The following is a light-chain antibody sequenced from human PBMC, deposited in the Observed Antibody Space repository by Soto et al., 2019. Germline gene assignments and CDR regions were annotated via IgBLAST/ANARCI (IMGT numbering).Light chain of an antibody. J-gene: IGKJ2*01. CDR2: DAS. Sequence: EIVLTQSPATLSLSPGERDTLSCRASQSVGSSLAWYQQKPGQAPRLLIYDASNRANRIPARLSGSGSGTDFSLTISSLEPEDFAVYFCQQRSNWPYPFGRGTKLEMK. CDR3: QQRSNWPYP. CDR1: QSVGSS. V-gene: IGKV3-11*01.